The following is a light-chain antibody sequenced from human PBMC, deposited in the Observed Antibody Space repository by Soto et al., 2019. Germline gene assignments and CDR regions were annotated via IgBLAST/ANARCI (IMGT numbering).Light chain of an antibody. CDR2: AAS. Sequence: DIQMTQSPSSLPASVGDRVTITCRAGQSISNNLNWYQQRPGKAPELLIFAASSLQSGVPSRFSGSGSGTDFTLTISSLQPADFATYYCQQSYSTPFTFGPGTRVDLK. CDR3: QQSYSTPFT. J-gene: IGKJ3*01. CDR1: QSISNN. V-gene: IGKV1-39*01.